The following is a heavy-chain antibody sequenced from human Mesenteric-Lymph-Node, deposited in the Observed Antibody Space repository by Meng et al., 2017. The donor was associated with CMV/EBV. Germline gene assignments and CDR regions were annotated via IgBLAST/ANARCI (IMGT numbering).Heavy chain of an antibody. V-gene: IGHV3-7*01. CDR3: ARDVGAFDI. CDR1: RFTFSSYW. Sequence: GGSLRLSCGASRFTFSSYWMTWVRQAPGKGLEWVAKINQDGSEKYYVDSVKGRFTIPRDNAKNSVHLQMNSLRAEDTAVYYCARDVGAFDIWGQGTMVTVSS. J-gene: IGHJ3*02. D-gene: IGHD2-15*01. CDR2: INQDGSEK.